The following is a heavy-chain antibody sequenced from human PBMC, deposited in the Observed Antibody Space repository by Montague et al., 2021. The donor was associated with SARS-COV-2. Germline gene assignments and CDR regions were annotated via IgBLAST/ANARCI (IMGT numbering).Heavy chain of an antibody. CDR2: INHSGST. Sequence: SETLSLTCAVYGGSFSGYYWSWIRQPPGKGLEWIGEINHSGSTNYNPSLKSRVTISVDTSKNQFSLKLSSVTAADTAVYYCARGRTDLGAYYDFWSGYYWSDQNGFDPWGQGTLVTVSS. CDR3: ARGRTDLGAYYDFWSGYYWSDQNGFDP. V-gene: IGHV4-34*01. J-gene: IGHJ5*02. D-gene: IGHD3-3*01. CDR1: GGSFSGYY.